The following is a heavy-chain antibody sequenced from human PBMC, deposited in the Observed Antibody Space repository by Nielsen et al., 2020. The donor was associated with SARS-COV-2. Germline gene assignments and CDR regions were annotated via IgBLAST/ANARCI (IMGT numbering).Heavy chain of an antibody. CDR2: MSYDGTIE. J-gene: IGHJ6*02. CDR3: AREGRTKFFDSASCYFGVDV. V-gene: IGHV3-30*03. D-gene: IGHD3-9*01. CDR1: GFTFNSYV. Sequence: ALKISCAASGFTFNSYVMHWVRQAPGKGLEWVAVMSYDGTIEYYAESVKGRFTISRDTSQKTLYLQLNSLKTEDTALYYCAREGRTKFFDSASCYFGVDVWGQGTTVNVSS.